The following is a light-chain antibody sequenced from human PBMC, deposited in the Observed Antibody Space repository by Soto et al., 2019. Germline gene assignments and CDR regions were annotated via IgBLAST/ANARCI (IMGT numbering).Light chain of an antibody. CDR3: QQYNNWPPLT. V-gene: IGKV3-20*01. Sequence: EIVLTQSPGTLSLSPGERATISCRASQSVSSSYLAWYQQKPGQAPRLLIYGASSRATGIPDRFSGSGSGTEFTLTISRLEPEDFAVYYCQQYNNWPPLTFGQGTRLEIK. J-gene: IGKJ5*01. CDR2: GAS. CDR1: QSVSSSY.